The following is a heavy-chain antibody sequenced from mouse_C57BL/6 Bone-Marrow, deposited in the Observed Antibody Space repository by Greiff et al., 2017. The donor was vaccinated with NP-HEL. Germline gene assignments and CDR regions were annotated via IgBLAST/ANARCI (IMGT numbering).Heavy chain of an antibody. V-gene: IGHV5-6*01. D-gene: IGHD3-2*02. CDR1: GFTFSSYG. CDR3: ARRLRLPSYYFDY. CDR2: ISSGGSYT. Sequence: EVQVVESGGDLVKPGGSLKLSCAASGFTFSSYGMSWVRQTPDKRLEWVATISSGGSYTYYPDSVKGRFPISRDNAKNTLYLQLSSLKSEDTAMYYCARRLRLPSYYFDYWGQGTTLTVSS. J-gene: IGHJ2*01.